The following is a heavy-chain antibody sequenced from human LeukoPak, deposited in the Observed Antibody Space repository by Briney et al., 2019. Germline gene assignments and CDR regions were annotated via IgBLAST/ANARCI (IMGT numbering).Heavy chain of an antibody. CDR2: ISGSGGST. Sequence: GGSVRLSCAASGFTFSSYAMSWVRQAPGKGLEWVSAISGSGGSTYYADSVKGRFTISRDNSKNTLYLQMNSLRAEDTAVYYCAGGSSGYPPSIDYWGQGSLVSVSS. CDR1: GFTFSSYA. D-gene: IGHD3-22*01. J-gene: IGHJ4*02. CDR3: AGGSSGYPPSIDY. V-gene: IGHV3-23*01.